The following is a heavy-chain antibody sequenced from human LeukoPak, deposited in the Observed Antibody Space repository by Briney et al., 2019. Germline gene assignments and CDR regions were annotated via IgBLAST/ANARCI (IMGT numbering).Heavy chain of an antibody. D-gene: IGHD2-15*01. V-gene: IGHV1-69*13. CDR2: IIPISDTA. CDR3: ARGVIVAIHNWFDP. CDR1: GYAFTSYA. J-gene: IGHJ5*02. Sequence: SVKVSCKASGYAFTSYAISWVRQAPGQGLEWMGGIIPISDTANYAQKFQGRVTITADESTSTAYMELSSLRSEDTAVYYCARGVIVAIHNWFDPWGQGTLVTVSS.